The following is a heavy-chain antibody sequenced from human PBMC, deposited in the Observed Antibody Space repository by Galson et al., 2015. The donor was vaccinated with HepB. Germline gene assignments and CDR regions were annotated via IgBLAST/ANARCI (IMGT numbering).Heavy chain of an antibody. CDR3: GRGAAAVFELDAFDI. Sequence: SVKVSCKASGYTFTSYAMNWVRQAPGQGLEWMGWINTNTGNPTYAQGFTGRFVFSLDTSVSTAYLQISSLKAEDTAVYYCGRGAAAVFELDAFDIWGQGTMVTVSS. CDR1: GYTFTSYA. V-gene: IGHV7-4-1*02. D-gene: IGHD6-13*01. J-gene: IGHJ3*02. CDR2: INTNTGNP.